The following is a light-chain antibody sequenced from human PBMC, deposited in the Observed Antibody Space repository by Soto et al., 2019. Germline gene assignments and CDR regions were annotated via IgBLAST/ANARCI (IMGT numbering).Light chain of an antibody. CDR3: QHYNSYSEA. V-gene: IGKV1-5*03. CDR1: QTISSW. J-gene: IGKJ1*01. CDR2: KAS. Sequence: DIQMTQSPSTLSGSVGDRVTITCRASQTISSWLAWYQQKPGKATKLLIYKASTLKSGAPSRFSGSGSGTEFTLTISSLQPDDFATYYCQHYNSYSEAFGQGTKVDIK.